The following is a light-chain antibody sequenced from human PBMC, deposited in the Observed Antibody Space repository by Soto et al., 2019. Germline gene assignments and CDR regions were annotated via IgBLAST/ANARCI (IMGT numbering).Light chain of an antibody. CDR1: QSISYF. CDR2: TAS. V-gene: IGKV1-39*01. Sequence: DIQMTQSPSSLSASVGDRVTITCRASQSISYFLNWYQQKPGKAPTLLIYTASNLQSGVPSRFSGSGSGTDFTLTISSLEPEDFAIYYCQQSYRTPISFGGGTKVDIK. J-gene: IGKJ4*01. CDR3: QQSYRTPIS.